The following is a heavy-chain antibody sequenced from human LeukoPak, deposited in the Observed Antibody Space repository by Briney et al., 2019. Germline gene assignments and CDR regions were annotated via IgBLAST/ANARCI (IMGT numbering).Heavy chain of an antibody. CDR1: GYTFTSYA. D-gene: IGHD2-15*01. CDR2: INAGNGNT. J-gene: IGHJ4*02. V-gene: IGHV1-3*01. CDR3: ARTEGTDCSGGSCYFRY. Sequence: ASVKVSCKASGYTFTSYAMHWVRQAPGQRLEWMGWINAGNGNTKYSQKFQGRVTITRDTSTSTVYMELSSLRSEDTAVYYCARTEGTDCSGGSCYFRYWGQGTLVTVSS.